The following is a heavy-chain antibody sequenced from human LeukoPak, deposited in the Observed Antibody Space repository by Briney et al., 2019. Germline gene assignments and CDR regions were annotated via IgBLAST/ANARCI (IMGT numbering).Heavy chain of an antibody. Sequence: GSLRLSCAASGFTFSSYEMNWVRQAPGKGLEWVANINQDGSAKYYVDSVKGRFTISRDNAKNSLYLQMNSLRAEDTAVYYCARDSYYYDSSGDYWGQGTLVTVSS. D-gene: IGHD3-22*01. V-gene: IGHV3-7*01. CDR1: GFTFSSYE. CDR3: ARDSYYYDSSGDY. J-gene: IGHJ4*02. CDR2: INQDGSAK.